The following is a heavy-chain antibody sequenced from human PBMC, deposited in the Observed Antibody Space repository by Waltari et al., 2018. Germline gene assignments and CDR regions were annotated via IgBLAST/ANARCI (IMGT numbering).Heavy chain of an antibody. CDR1: GGGSFSDYY. Sequence: QVQLQQWGAGLLKPSETLSLTCAVYGGGSFSDYYWNWIRQPPGKGLEWIGAINHSGSTTYNPSRKNRLTISLDTSKTQFSLKMRSVTAADTAVYYCARADRGRSGKYASPAWGPWGQGTLVTVSS. CDR3: ARADRGRSGKYASPAWGP. CDR2: INHSGST. V-gene: IGHV4-34*01. D-gene: IGHD1-26*01. J-gene: IGHJ5*02.